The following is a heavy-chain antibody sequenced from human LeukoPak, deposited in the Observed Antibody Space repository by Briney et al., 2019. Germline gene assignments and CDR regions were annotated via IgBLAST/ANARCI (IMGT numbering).Heavy chain of an antibody. CDR2: INHSGST. V-gene: IGHV4-34*01. D-gene: IGHD2-2*01. CDR3: ARGIVVVPAAISPRADVYFQH. CDR1: GGSLSGYY. J-gene: IGHJ1*01. Sequence: SETLSLTCAVYGGSLSGYYWSLIRQPPGKGLELIGEINHSGSTNYNPSLKSRVTISVDTSKNQFSLKLSSVTAADTAVYYCARGIVVVPAAISPRADVYFQHWGQGTLVTVSS.